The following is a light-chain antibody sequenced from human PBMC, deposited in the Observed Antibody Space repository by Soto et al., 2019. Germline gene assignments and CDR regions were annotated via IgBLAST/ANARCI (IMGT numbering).Light chain of an antibody. V-gene: IGLV3-21*02. CDR2: DAR. CDR1: NVGGKS. Sequence: SYELTQPPSVSVAPGQTARITCGGDNVGGKSVQWYQQKPGQAPVLVLYDARDRPSGIPERFSGSNSGNTATLTISRVEAGDEADFYCQVLDTTTAQYIFGSGTKVTVL. J-gene: IGLJ1*01. CDR3: QVLDTTTAQYI.